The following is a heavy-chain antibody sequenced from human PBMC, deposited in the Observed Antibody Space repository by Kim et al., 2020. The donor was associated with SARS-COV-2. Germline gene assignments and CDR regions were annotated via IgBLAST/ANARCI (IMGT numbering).Heavy chain of an antibody. Sequence: SETLSLTCTVSGGSISSYYWSWIRQPPGKGLEWIGYIYYSGSTNYNPSLKSRVTISVDTSKNQFSLKLSSVTAADTAVYYCARDPREWLQYTANWYFDLWGHGTLVTVSS. CDR1: GGSISSYY. J-gene: IGHJ2*01. V-gene: IGHV4-59*01. D-gene: IGHD3-3*01. CDR2: IYYSGST. CDR3: ARDPREWLQYTANWYFDL.